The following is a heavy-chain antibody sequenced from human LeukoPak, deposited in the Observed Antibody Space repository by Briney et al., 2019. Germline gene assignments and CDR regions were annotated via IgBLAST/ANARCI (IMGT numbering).Heavy chain of an antibody. CDR2: ISGSGGST. Sequence: GGSLRPSCAASGFTFSSYGMSWVRQAPGKGLEWVSAISGSGGSTYYADSVKGRFTISRDNSKNTLYLQMNSLRAEDTAVYYCAKARGYCSGGSCLVWGQGTLVTVSS. D-gene: IGHD2-15*01. J-gene: IGHJ4*02. CDR3: AKARGYCSGGSCLV. V-gene: IGHV3-23*01. CDR1: GFTFSSYG.